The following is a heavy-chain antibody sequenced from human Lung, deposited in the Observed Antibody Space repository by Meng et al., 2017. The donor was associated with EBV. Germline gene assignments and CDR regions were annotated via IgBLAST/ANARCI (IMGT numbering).Heavy chain of an antibody. Sequence: QVQLVESGGGVVQPGRSLRLSWSASGFTFSSYAMHWVRQAPGKGLEWVAVISYDGSNKYYADSVKGRFTISRDNSKNTLYLQMNSLRAEDTAVYYCARDLSGWYGRVGWFDPWGQGTLVTVSA. CDR1: GFTFSSYA. J-gene: IGHJ5*02. V-gene: IGHV3-30-3*01. CDR2: ISYDGSNK. D-gene: IGHD6-19*01. CDR3: ARDLSGWYGRVGWFDP.